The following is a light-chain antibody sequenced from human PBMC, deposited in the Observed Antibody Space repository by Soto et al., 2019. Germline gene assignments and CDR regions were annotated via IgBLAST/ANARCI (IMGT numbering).Light chain of an antibody. CDR2: EVV. CDR3: KSYAASNTYV. J-gene: IGLJ1*01. V-gene: IGLV2-8*01. Sequence: QSVLTQPPSASGSPGQSVTISCTGTKNDVGFYDFVSWYQHHPGKAPRLIIYEVVQRPSGVPDRFSGSKSGNTASLTVSGLQAADEADYLCKSYAASNTYVSRRGTKV. CDR1: KNDVGFYDF.